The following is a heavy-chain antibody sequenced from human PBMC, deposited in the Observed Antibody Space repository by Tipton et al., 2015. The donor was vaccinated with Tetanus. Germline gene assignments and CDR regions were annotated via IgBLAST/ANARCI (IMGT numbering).Heavy chain of an antibody. CDR2: ISGSGGAS. CDR3: AKGRAAATYFFDY. D-gene: IGHD6-25*01. CDR1: GFTFSDHY. Sequence: SLRLSCVASGFTFSDHYMSWIRQAPGKGLEWVSVISGSGGASYYADSVKGRFTISRDNSKSTLYLQVHSLRVEDTAIYFCAKGRAAATYFFDYWGQGTPVTVSS. J-gene: IGHJ4*02. V-gene: IGHV3-23*01.